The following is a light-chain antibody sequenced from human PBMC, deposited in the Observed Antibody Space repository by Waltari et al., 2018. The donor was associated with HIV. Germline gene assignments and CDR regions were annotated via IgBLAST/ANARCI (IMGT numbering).Light chain of an antibody. CDR2: EVT. Sequence: QSALTQPPSASGSPGQSVTISCTGTSHDVGYSAYFHWYQQHPGRAPNLLIYEVTKRPSGVPDRFSGSKSGNTASLTVSGLQAEDDGHYYCTSYVDNYHVFFGGGTKLTVL. CDR1: SHDVGYSAY. CDR3: TSYVDNYHVF. V-gene: IGLV2-8*01. J-gene: IGLJ2*01.